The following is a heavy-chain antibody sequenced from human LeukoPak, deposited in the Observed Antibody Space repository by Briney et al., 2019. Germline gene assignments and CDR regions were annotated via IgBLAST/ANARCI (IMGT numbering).Heavy chain of an antibody. V-gene: IGHV3-23*01. J-gene: IGHJ4*02. Sequence: PGGSLRLSCAASGFTFSSYAMSWVRQAPGKGLEWVSAISGSGGSTYYADSVKGRFTISRDNSKNTLYLQMNSLRAEDTAVYYCARQGSATYIVVVPAAMGYYFDYWGQGTLVTVSS. CDR1: GFTFSSYA. CDR3: ARQGSATYIVVVPAAMGYYFDY. D-gene: IGHD2-2*01. CDR2: ISGSGGST.